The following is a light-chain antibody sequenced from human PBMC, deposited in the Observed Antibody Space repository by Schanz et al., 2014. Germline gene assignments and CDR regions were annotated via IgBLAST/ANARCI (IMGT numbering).Light chain of an antibody. Sequence: DIQMTQSPSTLSASVGDRVTITCRASESISSYLNWYQQKSGKAPKLLIYAASSLQSGVPSRFSGSGSGTDFTLTISSLQPEDSATYYCQQSYSGATFGQGTKVQIK. CDR2: AAS. V-gene: IGKV1-39*01. CDR1: ESISSY. J-gene: IGKJ1*01. CDR3: QQSYSGAT.